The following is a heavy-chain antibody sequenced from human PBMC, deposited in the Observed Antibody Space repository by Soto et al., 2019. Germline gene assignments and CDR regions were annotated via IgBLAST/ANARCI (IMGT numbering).Heavy chain of an antibody. D-gene: IGHD5-18*01. Sequence: SETLSLTCTVSGGSISRYYSSWIRQPPGKGLEWIGQIYYSGSTNYNPSLNSRVTISVDTSKNQFSLKLNSVTAADTAVYYCVRLGYRYGFAPYYFDYWGQGALVTVS. CDR1: GGSISRYY. V-gene: IGHV4-59*01. J-gene: IGHJ4*02. CDR2: IYYSGST. CDR3: VRLGYRYGFAPYYFDY.